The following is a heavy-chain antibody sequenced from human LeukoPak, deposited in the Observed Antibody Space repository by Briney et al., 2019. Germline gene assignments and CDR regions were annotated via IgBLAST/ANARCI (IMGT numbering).Heavy chain of an antibody. CDR2: FDSSSRYR. V-gene: IGHV3-21*01. CDR3: ARVGGHCTSTSCPPLDY. Sequence: PGGSLTLSCTASGFTFSSYNVDWVRQAPGGGLEWVSFFDSSSRYRYQADTVKGRVTITRDNAKSSVFLQMNSLRAEDTAVYYCARVGGHCTSTSCPPLDYWGQGTLVTVSS. CDR1: GFTFSSYN. D-gene: IGHD2-2*01. J-gene: IGHJ4*02.